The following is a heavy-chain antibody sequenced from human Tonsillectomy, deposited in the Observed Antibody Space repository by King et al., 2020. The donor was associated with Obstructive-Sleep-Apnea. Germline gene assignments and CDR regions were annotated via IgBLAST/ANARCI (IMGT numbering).Heavy chain of an antibody. CDR2: INHSGSP. CDR1: GGSFSCYY. J-gene: IGHJ4*02. D-gene: IGHD3-16*02. Sequence: VQLQQGGAGLLKPSETLSLTCAVYGGSFSCYYWSLIRQPPGKGLGWSGEINHSGSPNYNPSLKSRVTISVDTSKNHVSLKRSSLTAADTAVYYCARVISNGLYDYVWGSYREYYFDYWGQGTLVTVSS. CDR3: ARVISNGLYDYVWGSYREYYFDY. V-gene: IGHV4-34*01.